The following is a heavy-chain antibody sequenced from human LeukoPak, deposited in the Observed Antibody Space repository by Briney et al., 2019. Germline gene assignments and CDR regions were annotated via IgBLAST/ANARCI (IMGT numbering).Heavy chain of an antibody. Sequence: PSETLSLTCTVSGGSISSHYWSWIRQPPGKELEWIGYIYYSGSTNYNPSLKSRVTISVDTSKNQFSLKLSSVTAADTAVYYCARVDYGGYYYYYMDVWGKGTTVTVSS. J-gene: IGHJ6*03. D-gene: IGHD4-23*01. CDR2: IYYSGST. CDR1: GGSISSHY. V-gene: IGHV4-59*11. CDR3: ARVDYGGYYYYYMDV.